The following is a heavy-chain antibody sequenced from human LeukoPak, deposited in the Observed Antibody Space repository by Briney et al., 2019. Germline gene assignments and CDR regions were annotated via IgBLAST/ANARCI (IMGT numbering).Heavy chain of an antibody. Sequence: GGSLRLSCAASGFTFSSYAMHWVRQAPGKGLEWVAVISYDGSNKYYADSVKGRFTIFRDNSKNTLYLQMNSLRAEDTAVYYCARDGDSSGYYSSSGSFIDYWGQGTLVTVSS. D-gene: IGHD3-22*01. CDR1: GFTFSSYA. CDR3: ARDGDSSGYYSSSGSFIDY. V-gene: IGHV3-30-3*01. CDR2: ISYDGSNK. J-gene: IGHJ4*02.